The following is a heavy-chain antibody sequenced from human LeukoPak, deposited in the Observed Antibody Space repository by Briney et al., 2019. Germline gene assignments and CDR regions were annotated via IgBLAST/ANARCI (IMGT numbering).Heavy chain of an antibody. J-gene: IGHJ4*02. D-gene: IGHD3-22*01. CDR3: ARHRTYYYDSSGYYYFDY. CDR1: GGSIGNFY. CDR2: IFTTGST. Sequence: PSETLSLTCTVSGGSIGNFYWNWIRQPAGKGLEWIGRIFTTGSTNYNPSLKSRVTMSVATSKNQLSLRLSSVTAADTAVYYCARHRTYYYDSSGYYYFDYWGQGTLVTVSS. V-gene: IGHV4-4*07.